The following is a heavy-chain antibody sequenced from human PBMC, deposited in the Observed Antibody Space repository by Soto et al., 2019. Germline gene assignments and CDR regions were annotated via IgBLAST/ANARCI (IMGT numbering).Heavy chain of an antibody. J-gene: IGHJ3*01. CDR3: AHRRDVSDNGAYDV. V-gene: IGHV2-5*02. D-gene: IGHD3-16*01. CDR1: GFSLTTRGEC. Sequence: QITLKESGPTLVTPTQNLTLTCTFSGFSLTTRGECVGWIRQPPGKALEWLAIIYWDDEQRYSPSLIGRVTITKDTSKNQVALIMTKLDHVDTGTYFCAHRRDVSDNGAYDVWGQGTVVTVSS. CDR2: IYWDDEQ.